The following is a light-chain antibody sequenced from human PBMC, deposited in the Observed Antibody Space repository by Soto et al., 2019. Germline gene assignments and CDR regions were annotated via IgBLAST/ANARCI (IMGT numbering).Light chain of an antibody. V-gene: IGLV2-14*03. CDR1: SSDVGGYNY. Sequence: QSALTQPASVSGSPGQSIAISCTGTSSDVGGYNYVSWYQQHPGKAPKLMISDVSSRPSGVSDRFSGSKSGNTASLTISGLQAEDEADYYCSSYTSSGTYVFGTGTKVTVL. CDR3: SSYTSSGTYV. J-gene: IGLJ1*01. CDR2: DVS.